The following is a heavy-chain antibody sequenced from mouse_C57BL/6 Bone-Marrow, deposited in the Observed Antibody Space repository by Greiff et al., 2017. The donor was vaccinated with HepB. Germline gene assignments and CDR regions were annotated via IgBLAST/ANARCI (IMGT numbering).Heavy chain of an antibody. Sequence: VQLQQSGPELVKPGASVKISCKASGYSFTSYYIHWVKQRPGQGLEWIGWIYPGSGNTKYNEKFKGKATLTADTSSSTAYMQLSSLTSEDSAVYYCARGMGPLFDYWGQGTTLTVSS. CDR3: ARGMGPLFDY. CDR2: IYPGSGNT. J-gene: IGHJ2*01. D-gene: IGHD4-1*01. V-gene: IGHV1-66*01. CDR1: GYSFTSYY.